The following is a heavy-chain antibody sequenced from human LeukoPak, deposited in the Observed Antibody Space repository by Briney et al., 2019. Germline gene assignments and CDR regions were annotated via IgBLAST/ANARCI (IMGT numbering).Heavy chain of an antibody. Sequence: GGSLRLSCAASGFTFSRHGMHWVRQAPGKGLEWMAVIWYDGSNKHYADSVKGRFTISRDNSKNTLYLQMNSLRVEDTAVYYCGRDLSRLIIDYWGQGTLVTVSS. J-gene: IGHJ4*02. CDR3: GRDLSRLIIDY. CDR2: IWYDGSNK. D-gene: IGHD6-25*01. V-gene: IGHV3-33*01. CDR1: GFTFSRHG.